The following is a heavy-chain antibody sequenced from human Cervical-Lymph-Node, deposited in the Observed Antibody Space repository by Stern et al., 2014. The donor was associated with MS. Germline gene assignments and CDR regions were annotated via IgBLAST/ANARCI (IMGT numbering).Heavy chain of an antibody. V-gene: IGHV3-74*01. Sequence: EVQLVESGGGLVQPGGSLRLSCAASGFTFSVYWMHWVRQVPGKGLVWVSRINPDATVITYADSVQGRFTISRGNSKNTLYLQMNSLRAEDTAVYYCARDLADYHNASGYHSPGDDFDYCGQGTLVTVSS. J-gene: IGHJ4*02. D-gene: IGHD6-25*01. CDR3: ARDLADYHNASGYHSPGDDFDY. CDR1: GFTFSVYW. CDR2: INPDATVI.